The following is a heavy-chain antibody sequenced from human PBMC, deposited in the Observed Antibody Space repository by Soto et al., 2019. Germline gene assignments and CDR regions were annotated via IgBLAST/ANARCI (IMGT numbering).Heavy chain of an antibody. V-gene: IGHV1-8*01. J-gene: IGHJ5*02. CDR1: GDSFTNND. CDR2: MNPGSGDT. Sequence: ASVKVSCKASGDSFTNNDVSWVRQATGQGLEWMGWMNPGSGDTGYAQKFQGRVTMTRDISIATAYMELSSLRSDDTAIYYCARMETFGSLNWFDPWGQGTLVTVPS. D-gene: IGHD3-16*01. CDR3: ARMETFGSLNWFDP.